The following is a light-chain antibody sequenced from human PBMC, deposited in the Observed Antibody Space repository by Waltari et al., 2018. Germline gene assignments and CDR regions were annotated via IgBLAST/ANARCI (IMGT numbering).Light chain of an antibody. J-gene: IGLJ2*01. CDR3: QAWDSGTVV. CDR2: KDT. V-gene: IGLV3-1*01. CDR1: KLGDKY. Sequence: SVSVSPGQTASITCSGDKLGDKYACWYQQKPGQSPVLVIYKDTKRPSGIPERFSGSNSGNTATLTISGTQPMDEADYYCQAWDSGTVVFGGGTKLTVL.